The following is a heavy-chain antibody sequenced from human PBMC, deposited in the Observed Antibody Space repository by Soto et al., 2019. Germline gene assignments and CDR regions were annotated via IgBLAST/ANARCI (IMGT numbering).Heavy chain of an antibody. CDR1: EIVVRGYA. CDR3: AKGGRQWLVTSDFNY. CDR2: VSHDGRNT. Sequence: GGSPRLACASSEIVVRGYAIHYNRQAPGKGLEWVAVVSHDGRNTHYADSVKGRFTISRDSSKNTVSLEMTILRAEDTAVYYCAKGGRQWLVTSDFNYWGQGALVTVSS. D-gene: IGHD6-19*01. J-gene: IGHJ4*02. V-gene: IGHV3-30*18.